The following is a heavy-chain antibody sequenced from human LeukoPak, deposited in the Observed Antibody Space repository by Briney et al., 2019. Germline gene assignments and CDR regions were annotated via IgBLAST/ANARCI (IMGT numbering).Heavy chain of an antibody. J-gene: IGHJ6*03. CDR3: AGIGYCSSTSCYKGDYYYYYMDV. CDR2: INHSGST. CDR1: GGSFSGYY. Sequence: SETLSLTCAVYGGSFSGYYWSWIRQPPGKGLEWIGEINHSGSTNYNPSLKSRVTISVDTSKNQFSLKLSPVTAADTAVYYCAGIGYCSSTSCYKGDYYYYYMDVWGKGTTVTVSS. D-gene: IGHD2-2*02. V-gene: IGHV4-34*01.